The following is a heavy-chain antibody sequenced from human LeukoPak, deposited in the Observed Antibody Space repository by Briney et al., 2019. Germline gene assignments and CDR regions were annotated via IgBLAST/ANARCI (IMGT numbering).Heavy chain of an antibody. J-gene: IGHJ4*02. Sequence: PGGSLRLSCVASGFTLRTYAMSWVRQAPGKGLEWVSATSGSDGTTYYADSVKGRFTISRDNSKNTLYLQMDSLRAEDTAVYYCARGKTGDSWGQGTLVTVSS. D-gene: IGHD7-27*01. CDR1: GFTLRTYA. V-gene: IGHV3-23*01. CDR2: TSGSDGTT. CDR3: ARGKTGDS.